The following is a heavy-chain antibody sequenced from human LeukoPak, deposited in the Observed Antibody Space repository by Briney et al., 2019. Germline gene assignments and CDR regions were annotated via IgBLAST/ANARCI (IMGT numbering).Heavy chain of an antibody. CDR1: GFTFSSYA. CDR3: ARGDGYNFFDY. V-gene: IGHV3-23*01. CDR2: ISDSGGTT. D-gene: IGHD5-24*01. J-gene: IGHJ4*02. Sequence: PGGSLRLSCAASGFTFSSYAMSWVRHAPGEGLEWVSAISDSGGTTYYADSVKGRFTISRDNSENTLYLQMKSLRAEDTAVYYCARGDGYNFFDYWGQGTLVTVSS.